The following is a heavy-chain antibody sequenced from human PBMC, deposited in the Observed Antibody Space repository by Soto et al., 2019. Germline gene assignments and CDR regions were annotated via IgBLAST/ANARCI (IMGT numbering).Heavy chain of an antibody. Sequence: GASVKVSCKASGCTFSSYSISWVRQAPGQGLEWMGGIIPIFGRANYAQKFQGRVTITADESTSTAYMELSSLRSEDTAVYYCARARGEEHLVRYYYGIDVWGQGTTVHVSS. D-gene: IGHD6-13*01. J-gene: IGHJ6*02. CDR2: IIPIFGRA. V-gene: IGHV1-69*13. CDR3: ARARGEEHLVRYYYGIDV. CDR1: GCTFSSYS.